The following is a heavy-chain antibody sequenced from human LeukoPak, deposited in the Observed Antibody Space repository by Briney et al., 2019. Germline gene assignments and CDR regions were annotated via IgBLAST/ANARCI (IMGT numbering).Heavy chain of an antibody. CDR1: GFTFSSYG. V-gene: IGHV3-33*01. CDR2: IWYDGSNK. J-gene: IGHJ3*02. CDR3: ARDSSSWYSPDAFDI. Sequence: PGRSLRLSCAASGFTFSSYGMHWVRQAPGKGLEWVAVIWYDGSNKYYADSVKGRFTISRDNSKNTLYLQMNSLRAEDTAVYYCARDSSSWYSPDAFDIWGQGTMVTVPS. D-gene: IGHD6-13*01.